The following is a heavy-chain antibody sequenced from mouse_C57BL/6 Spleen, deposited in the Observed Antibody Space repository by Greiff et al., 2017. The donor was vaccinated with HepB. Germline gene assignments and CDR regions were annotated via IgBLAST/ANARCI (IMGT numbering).Heavy chain of an antibody. D-gene: IGHD4-1*01. J-gene: IGHJ2*01. Sequence: EVQGVESEGGLVQLGSSMKLSCTASGFTFSDYYMAWVRQVPEKGLEWVANINYDGSSTYYLDSLKSRFIISRDNAKNILYLQMSSLKSEDTATYYCARGLGDFDYWGQGTTLTVSS. CDR1: GFTFSDYY. V-gene: IGHV5-16*01. CDR3: ARGLGDFDY. CDR2: INYDGSST.